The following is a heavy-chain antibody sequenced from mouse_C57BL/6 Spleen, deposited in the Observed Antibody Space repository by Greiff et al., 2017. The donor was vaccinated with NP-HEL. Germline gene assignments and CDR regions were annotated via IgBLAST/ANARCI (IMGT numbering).Heavy chain of an antibody. D-gene: IGHD1-1*02. Sequence: EVNLVESGGGLVKPGGSLKLSCAASGFTFSDYGMHWVRQAPEKGLEWVAYISSGSSTIYYADTVKGRFTISRDNAKNTLFLQMTSLRSEDTAMYYCAGKIYGGAMEYWGQGASVTV. V-gene: IGHV5-17*01. J-gene: IGHJ4*01. CDR1: GFTFSDYG. CDR3: AGKIYGGAMEY. CDR2: ISSGSSTI.